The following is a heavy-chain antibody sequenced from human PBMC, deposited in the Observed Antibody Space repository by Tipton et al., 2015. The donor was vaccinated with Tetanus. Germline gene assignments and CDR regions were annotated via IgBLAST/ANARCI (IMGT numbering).Heavy chain of an antibody. CDR2: IYYSGST. CDR3: ARDRGLSSSLHFDY. D-gene: IGHD6-13*01. Sequence: TLSLTCTVSGGSISSGGYYWSWIRQHPGKGLEWIGYIYYSGSTYYNPSLKSRVTISVDTSKNQFSLKLSSVTAADTAVYYCARDRGLSSSLHFDYWGQGTLVTVSS. CDR1: GGSISSGGYY. V-gene: IGHV4-31*03. J-gene: IGHJ4*02.